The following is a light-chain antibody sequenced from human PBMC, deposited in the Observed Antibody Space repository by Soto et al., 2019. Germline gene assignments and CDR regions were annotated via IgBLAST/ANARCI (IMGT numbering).Light chain of an antibody. CDR2: DVD. V-gene: IGLV2-11*01. CDR1: SSDVGAYNY. Sequence: QSALTQPASVSGSPGQAITISCSGTSSDVGAYNYVSWYQQYPGKAPKLMIYDVDKRPSGVPGRFSGSKSGNTASLTISGLQAEDEADYYCCSYAGSYPFVFGTGTKVTVL. CDR3: CSYAGSYPFV. J-gene: IGLJ1*01.